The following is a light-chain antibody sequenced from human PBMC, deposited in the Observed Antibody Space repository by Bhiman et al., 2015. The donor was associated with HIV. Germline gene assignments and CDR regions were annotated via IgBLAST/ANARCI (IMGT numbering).Light chain of an antibody. CDR1: RSNIGANY. Sequence: QSVLTQPPSLSGAPGQSITISCTGSRSNIGANYRVNWYQQHPQMAPKLLIYRNNQRPSGVPDRFSGSKSGTSASLAISGLRSEDEADYYCAAWDDSLSGPWVFGGGTKLTVL. J-gene: IGLJ3*02. CDR2: RNN. CDR3: AAWDDSLSGPWV. V-gene: IGLV1-47*01.